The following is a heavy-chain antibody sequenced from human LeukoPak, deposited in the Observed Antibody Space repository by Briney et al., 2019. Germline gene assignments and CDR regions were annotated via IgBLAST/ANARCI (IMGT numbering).Heavy chain of an antibody. CDR1: GGSISSGNYY. D-gene: IGHD3-9*01. CDR2: IYTSGST. Sequence: SSETLSLTCTVSGGSISSGNYYWSWIRQPAGKGLEWIGRIYTSGSTNYNPSLKSRVTISVDTSKNQFSLKLSSVTAADTAVYYCARTAYYDILTGYYAFDYWGQGTLVTVSS. CDR3: ARTAYYDILTGYYAFDY. J-gene: IGHJ4*02. V-gene: IGHV4-61*02.